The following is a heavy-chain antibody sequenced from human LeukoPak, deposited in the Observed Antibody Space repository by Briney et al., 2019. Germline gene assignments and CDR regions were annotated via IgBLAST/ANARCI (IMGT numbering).Heavy chain of an antibody. CDR2: IIPILGIA. CDR1: GGTFSSYA. J-gene: IGHJ4*02. CDR3: ARGDSSSWYVGY. D-gene: IGHD6-13*01. V-gene: IGHV1-69*04. Sequence: ASVKVSCKASGGTFSSYAISWVRQAPGQGLEWMGRIIPILGIANYAQKFQGRVTITTDESTSTAYMELSSLRSEDTAVYYCARGDSSSWYVGYWGQGTLVTVSS.